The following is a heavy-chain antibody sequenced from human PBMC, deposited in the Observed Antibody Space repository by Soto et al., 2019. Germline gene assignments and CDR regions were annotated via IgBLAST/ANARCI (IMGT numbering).Heavy chain of an antibody. V-gene: IGHV4-61*08. CDR2: IYYTGST. CDR3: ARDDARHQYDSRGYFFYYYGMDV. CDR1: GGSISSGGYS. Sequence: PSETLSLTCAVSGGSISSGGYSWNWIRQPPGKGLEWIGYIYYTGSTNYNPSLKSRVTISVDTSRNQISLKLSSVTAADTAVYYCARDDARHQYDSRGYFFYYYGMDVWGQGTTVTVSS. D-gene: IGHD3-22*01. J-gene: IGHJ6*02.